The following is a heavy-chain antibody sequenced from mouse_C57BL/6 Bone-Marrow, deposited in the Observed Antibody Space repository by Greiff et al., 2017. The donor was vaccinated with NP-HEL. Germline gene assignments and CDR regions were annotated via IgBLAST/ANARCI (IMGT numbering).Heavy chain of an antibody. D-gene: IGHD5-5*01. CDR2: IYPRSGNT. CDR1: GYTFTSYG. CDR3: ARGDYPLGGYFDV. Sequence: QVQLKESGAELARPGASVKLSCKASGYTFTSYGISWVKQRTGQGLEWIGEIYPRSGNTYYNEKFKGKATLTADKSSSKAYMELRSLTSEDSAVYFCARGDYPLGGYFDVWGTGTTVTVSS. V-gene: IGHV1-81*01. J-gene: IGHJ1*03.